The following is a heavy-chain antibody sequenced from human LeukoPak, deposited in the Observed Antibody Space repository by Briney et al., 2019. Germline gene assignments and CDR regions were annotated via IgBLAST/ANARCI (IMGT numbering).Heavy chain of an antibody. D-gene: IGHD2-2*01. CDR3: AKAGYCSSTSCYYYYYGMDV. CDR2: ISGSGGST. CDR1: GFTFSSYA. J-gene: IGHJ6*02. V-gene: IGHV3-23*01. Sequence: GGSLRLSCAASGFTFSSYAMSWVRQAPGKGLEWVSAISGSGGSTYYADSVKGRSTISRDNSKNTLYLQMNSLRAEDTAVYYCAKAGYCSSTSCYYYYYGMDVWGQGTTVTVSS.